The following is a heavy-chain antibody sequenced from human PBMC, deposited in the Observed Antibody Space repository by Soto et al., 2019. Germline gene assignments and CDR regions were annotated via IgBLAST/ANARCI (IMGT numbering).Heavy chain of an antibody. CDR1: GFSFSSYS. D-gene: IGHD3-10*01. V-gene: IGHV3-21*01. Sequence: EGQVVESGGGLVKPGGSLRLSCAASGFSFSSYSMNWVRQAPGKGLEWVSSITSSSNYIHYADSVKGRFTISRDNAKNSLYPQMNSLRAEDTAVYYCARDNNFYDSGSGVDYWGQGTLVTVSS. J-gene: IGHJ4*02. CDR2: ITSSSNYI. CDR3: ARDNNFYDSGSGVDY.